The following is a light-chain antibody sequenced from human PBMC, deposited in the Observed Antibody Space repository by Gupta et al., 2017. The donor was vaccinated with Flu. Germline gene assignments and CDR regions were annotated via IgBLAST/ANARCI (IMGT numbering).Light chain of an antibody. CDR3: QQSHRAPYA. CDR1: ESIGAH. J-gene: IGKJ2*01. CDR2: GAS. Sequence: IHVTQSPSAQSAFVGDTVVITCRTNESIGAHLNWYRQKVSKAPDLLIYGASSVHRGVPGRFSGSGSGTEFALTIRGLQPEDFATYFCQQSHRAPYAFGQGTKLELK. V-gene: IGKV1-39*01.